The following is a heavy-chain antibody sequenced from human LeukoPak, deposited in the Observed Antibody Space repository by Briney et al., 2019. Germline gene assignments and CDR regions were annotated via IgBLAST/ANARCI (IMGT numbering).Heavy chain of an antibody. V-gene: IGHV3-53*01. CDR2: IYSGGST. J-gene: IGHJ4*02. Sequence: GGSLRLSCAASGFTVSSNYMSWVRQAPGKGLEWVSVIYSGGSTYYADSVKGRFTISRDNSKNTLYLQMNSLRAEDTAVYYCARVFGWYYSDYWGQGTLVTVSS. D-gene: IGHD6-19*01. CDR1: GFTVSSNY. CDR3: ARVFGWYYSDY.